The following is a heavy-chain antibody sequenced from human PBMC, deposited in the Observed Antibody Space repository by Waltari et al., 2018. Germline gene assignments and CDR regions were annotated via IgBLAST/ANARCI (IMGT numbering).Heavy chain of an antibody. D-gene: IGHD5-12*01. CDR1: GYTLNSYY. J-gene: IGHJ6*03. V-gene: IGHV1-46*02. CDR2: IIPSGRCT. Sequence: QVQLVQSGAEVKKPGASVKVSCKASGYTLNSYYMHWMRQAPGLGLECMGLIIPSGRCTTYAQNFQARFTMSRDTSTSTVYMELLSLRSDDTAVYYCAGYCGYHGVRYYYYMDVWGKGTTVTVS. CDR3: AGYCGYHGVRYYYYMDV.